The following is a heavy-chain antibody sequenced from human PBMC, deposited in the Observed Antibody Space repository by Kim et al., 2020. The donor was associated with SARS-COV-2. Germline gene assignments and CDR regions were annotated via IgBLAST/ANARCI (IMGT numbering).Heavy chain of an antibody. V-gene: IGHV4-59*13. J-gene: IGHJ4*02. CDR1: GGSISSYY. Sequence: SETLSLTCTVSGGSISSYYWSWIRQPPGKGLEWIGYIYYSGSTNHNPSLKSRVTISVDTSKNQFSLKLSSVTAADTAVYYCARSSSIAVAGPFDYWGQGTLVTVSS. CDR3: ARSSSIAVAGPFDY. CDR2: IYYSGST. D-gene: IGHD6-19*01.